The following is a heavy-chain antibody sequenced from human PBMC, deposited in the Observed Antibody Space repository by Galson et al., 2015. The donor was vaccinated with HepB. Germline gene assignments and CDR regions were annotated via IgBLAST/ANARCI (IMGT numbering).Heavy chain of an antibody. Sequence: SLRLSCAASGFTFGDYAIHWVRQAPGKGLEWVSGISWNSGSIGYADSVKGRFTISRDIAKNSLYLQMNSLRAEDTAVYYCARGGLPVDYYGSGSYPIDYWGQGTLVTVSS. J-gene: IGHJ4*02. D-gene: IGHD3-10*01. CDR1: GFTFGDYA. CDR3: ARGGLPVDYYGSGSYPIDY. V-gene: IGHV3-9*01. CDR2: ISWNSGSI.